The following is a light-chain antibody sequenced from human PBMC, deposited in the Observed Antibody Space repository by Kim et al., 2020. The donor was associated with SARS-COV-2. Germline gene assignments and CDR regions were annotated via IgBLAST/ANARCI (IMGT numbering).Light chain of an antibody. J-gene: IGKJ1*01. CDR2: DAS. Sequence: EIVLTQSPATLSLSPGDRATLSCRASQSVSSYLAWYQQKPGQAPRLLIYDASTRATGIPARFSGSGSGTDFTLTISSLEPEDFAVYYCQQRSNWPPWTFGQGTKVDIK. CDR1: QSVSSY. V-gene: IGKV3-11*01. CDR3: QQRSNWPPWT.